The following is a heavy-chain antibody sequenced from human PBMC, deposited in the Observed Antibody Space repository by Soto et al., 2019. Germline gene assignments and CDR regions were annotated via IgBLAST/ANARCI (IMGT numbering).Heavy chain of an antibody. CDR3: TKDTHSPSGYFEAFDV. J-gene: IGHJ3*01. Sequence: DAQLVESGGGLVQPGKSLRISCVASGFTFDDHTMHWVRQAPGRGLEWVSCISWNSGIIGYADSVKGRFTISRDNAKNSLYLRMDSLRPEDTAVYYCTKDTHSPSGYFEAFDVWDQGTKVTDSS. V-gene: IGHV3-9*01. CDR2: ISWNSGII. CDR1: GFTFDDHT. D-gene: IGHD3-22*01.